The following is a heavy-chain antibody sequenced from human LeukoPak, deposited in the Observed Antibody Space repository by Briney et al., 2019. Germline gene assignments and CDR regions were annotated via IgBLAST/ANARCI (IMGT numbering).Heavy chain of an antibody. Sequence: GGSLRLSCAASGFTFSRNAIHWVRQGPGEGLEWVSYIAHHGSNKYYADSVKGRFTISRDNSKRTLYLQMNSLRADDTAVYYCAKDGSWSCTDWGQGTLVTVSS. CDR1: GFTFSRNA. D-gene: IGHD2-8*02. CDR2: IAHHGSNK. J-gene: IGHJ4*02. V-gene: IGHV3-30*02. CDR3: AKDGSWSCTD.